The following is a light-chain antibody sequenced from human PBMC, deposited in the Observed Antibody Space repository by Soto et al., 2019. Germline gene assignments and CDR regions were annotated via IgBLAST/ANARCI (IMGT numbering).Light chain of an antibody. J-gene: IGKJ5*01. CDR3: QQYSNLIT. CDR1: QSISSW. CDR2: DAS. V-gene: IGKV1-5*01. Sequence: DIQMTQSPSTLSGSVGERVTITCRASQSISSWLAWYQQKPGKAPKLLIYDASNLETGVPSRFSGSGSGTDFTFTISSLQPDDIATYYCQQYSNLITFGQGTRLEIK.